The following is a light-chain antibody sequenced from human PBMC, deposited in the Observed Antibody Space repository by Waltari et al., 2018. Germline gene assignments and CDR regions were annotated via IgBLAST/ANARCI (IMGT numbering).Light chain of an antibody. Sequence: QSVLTQPPSVSGTPGQRITISCSGRSSNAGTNYVHWYQQLSGTAPKLLIYKDDRRPSGVPDRFSGSKSGTSASLAISGLRSEDEADYHCATWDDSLRGWVFGGMTKLTVL. CDR3: ATWDDSLRGWV. J-gene: IGLJ3*02. CDR1: SSNAGTNY. CDR2: KDD. V-gene: IGLV1-47*01.